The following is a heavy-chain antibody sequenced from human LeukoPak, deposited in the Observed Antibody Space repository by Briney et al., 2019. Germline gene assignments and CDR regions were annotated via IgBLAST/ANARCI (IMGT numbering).Heavy chain of an antibody. V-gene: IGHV3-23*01. CDR2: ISGSGGST. J-gene: IGHJ5*02. CDR1: GFTFSSYA. CDR3: AKTTVTFPHWFDP. Sequence: HPWGSLRLSCAASGFTFSSYAMCWVRQAPGKGLEWVSVISGSGGSTNYADPVKGRFTISRDNSKNALYLQMNSLRAEDTAVYYCAKTTVTFPHWFDPWGQGTLVTVSS. D-gene: IGHD4-11*01.